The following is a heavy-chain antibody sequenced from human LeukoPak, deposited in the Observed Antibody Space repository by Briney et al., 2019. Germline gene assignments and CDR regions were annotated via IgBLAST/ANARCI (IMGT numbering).Heavy chain of an antibody. CDR2: IKPDSGSS. CDR1: GYTFTAYY. CDR3: ARARVPIAVAGLYYFDY. Sequence: ASVKVSCKASGYTFTAYYIHLLRQAPGQGPEWMGWIKPDSGSSHYAQKFQGRVTMTRDTSSNSAYMDLTSLKSDDTALHYCARARVPIAVAGLYYFDYWGQGALVTVSS. D-gene: IGHD6-19*01. V-gene: IGHV1-2*02. J-gene: IGHJ4*02.